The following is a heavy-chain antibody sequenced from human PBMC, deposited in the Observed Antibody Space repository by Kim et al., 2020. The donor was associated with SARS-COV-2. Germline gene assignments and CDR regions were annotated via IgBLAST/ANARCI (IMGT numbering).Heavy chain of an antibody. D-gene: IGHD3-22*01. CDR2: IIPIFGTA. Sequence: SVKVSCKASGGTFSSYAISWVRQAPGQGLEWMGGIIPIFGTANYAQKFQGRVTITADESTSTAYMELSSLRSEDTAVYYCARERLGPYYFDYWGQGTLVTVSS. J-gene: IGHJ4*02. V-gene: IGHV1-69*13. CDR3: ARERLGPYYFDY. CDR1: GGTFSSYA.